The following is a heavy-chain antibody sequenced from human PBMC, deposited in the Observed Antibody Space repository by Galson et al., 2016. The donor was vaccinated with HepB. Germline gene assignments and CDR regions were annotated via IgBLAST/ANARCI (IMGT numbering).Heavy chain of an antibody. V-gene: IGHV4-59*03. CDR2: IYFRGST. CDR1: GGSIGSYY. Sequence: SETLSLTCTVSGGSIGSYYWSWIRQPPGKGLEWIGWIYFRGSTNYNPSLKSRVTISADTSKNQFSLRLTSVTAADTAVYFCAGETAMITIWGRGTLVTVSS. J-gene: IGHJ4*02. CDR3: AGETAMITI. D-gene: IGHD5-18*01.